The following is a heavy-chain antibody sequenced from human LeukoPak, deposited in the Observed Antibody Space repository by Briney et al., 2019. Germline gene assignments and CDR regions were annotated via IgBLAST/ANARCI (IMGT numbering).Heavy chain of an antibody. CDR3: AETFYYYDSSGYYPDY. CDR1: GFTFSSYA. J-gene: IGHJ4*02. CDR2: ISYDGSNK. Sequence: PGGSLRLSCAASGFTFSSYAMHWVRQAPGKGLEWVAVISYDGSNKYYADSVKGRFTISRDNSKNTLYLQMNSLRAEDTAVYYCAETFYYYDSSGYYPDYWGQGTLVTVSS. D-gene: IGHD3-22*01. V-gene: IGHV3-30-3*01.